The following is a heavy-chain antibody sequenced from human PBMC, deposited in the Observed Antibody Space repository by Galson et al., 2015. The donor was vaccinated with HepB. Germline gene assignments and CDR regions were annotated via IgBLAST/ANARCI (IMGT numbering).Heavy chain of an antibody. CDR1: GFSLGTHGMC. D-gene: IGHD6-13*01. J-gene: IGHJ4*02. CDR2: IDWDEDK. CDR3: ARIADGAAVAKGGFDS. Sequence: PALVKPTQTLTLTCTFSGFSLGTHGMCVSWLRQPPGKPLEWLALIDWDEDKYYSTSLKTRLTISKDTSKNQVVLTMPNLDPVDTATYYCARIADGAAVAKGGFDSWGQGTLVTVSS. V-gene: IGHV2-70*01.